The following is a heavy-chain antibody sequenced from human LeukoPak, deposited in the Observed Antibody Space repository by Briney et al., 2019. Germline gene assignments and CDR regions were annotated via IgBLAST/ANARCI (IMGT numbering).Heavy chain of an antibody. D-gene: IGHD3-10*01. CDR3: ARSMVRVAPFHW. V-gene: IGHV3-21*01. CDR2: IFPSGCEI. Sequence: GVSLRLSCAASGFTFSTFAMIWVRQPPGKGLEWVSSIFPSGCEIHYADSVRGRFTISRDNAKNSMYLQMKSLRAEDTAVYYCARSMVRVAPFHWWGQGTLVTVSS. J-gene: IGHJ4*02. CDR1: GFTFSTFA.